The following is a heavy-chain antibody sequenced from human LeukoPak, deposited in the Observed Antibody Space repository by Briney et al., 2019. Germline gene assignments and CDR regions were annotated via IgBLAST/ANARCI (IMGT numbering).Heavy chain of an antibody. V-gene: IGHV1-8*01. Sequence: GASVKVSCKASGYTFTSYDINWVRQATGQGLEWMGWMNPNSGSTGYAQKFQGRVTMTRNTSISTAYMELSSLRSEDTAVYYCARGAMAIYYYYGMDVWGQGTTVTVSS. D-gene: IGHD5-18*01. CDR1: GYTFTSYD. CDR2: MNPNSGST. CDR3: ARGAMAIYYYYGMDV. J-gene: IGHJ6*02.